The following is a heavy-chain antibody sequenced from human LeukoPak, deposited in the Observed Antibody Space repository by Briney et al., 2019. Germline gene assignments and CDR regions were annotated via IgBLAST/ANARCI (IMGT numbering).Heavy chain of an antibody. CDR1: GFTFGSYW. CDR2: IKQDGSEK. V-gene: IGHV3-7*01. D-gene: IGHD1-7*01. J-gene: IGHJ4*02. Sequence: GGSLRLSCAASGFTFGSYWMSWVRQAPGKGLEWVANIKQDGSEKYYVDSVKGRFTISRDNAKNSLYLQMNSLRAEDTAVYYCARDNNWNYGGGFDYWGQGTLVTVSS. CDR3: ARDNNWNYGGGFDY.